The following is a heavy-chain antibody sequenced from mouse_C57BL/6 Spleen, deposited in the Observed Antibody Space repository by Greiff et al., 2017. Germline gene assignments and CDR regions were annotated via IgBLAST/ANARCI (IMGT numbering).Heavy chain of an antibody. Sequence: EVQLVESGPGMVKPSQSLSLTCTVTGYSITSGYDWHWIRHFPGNKLEWMGYISYSGSTNYNPSLKSRISITHDTSKNHFFLKLNSVTTEDTATDYCAREGYGYFDYWGQGTTLTVSS. D-gene: IGHD1-1*02. CDR2: ISYSGST. CDR3: AREGYGYFDY. J-gene: IGHJ2*01. V-gene: IGHV3-1*01. CDR1: GYSITSGYD.